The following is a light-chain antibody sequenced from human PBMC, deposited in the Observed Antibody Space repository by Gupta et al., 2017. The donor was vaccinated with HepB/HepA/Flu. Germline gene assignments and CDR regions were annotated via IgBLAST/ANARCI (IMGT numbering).Light chain of an antibody. J-gene: IGLJ1*01. CDR3: SSYTSSSTLGV. Sequence: QSDMTQPATVSWSPGQSITICCTVNISEVCGYNYVSWYQQHPGQAPKLIIYDVSNRPSGVSNRFSGSKSGNTASLTISGLQAEDEADYYCSSYTSSSTLGVFGTGTKVTVL. V-gene: IGLV2-14*03. CDR2: DVS. CDR1: ISEVCGYNY.